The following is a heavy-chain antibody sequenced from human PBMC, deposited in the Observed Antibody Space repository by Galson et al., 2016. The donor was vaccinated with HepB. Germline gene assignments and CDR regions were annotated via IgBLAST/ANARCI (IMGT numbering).Heavy chain of an antibody. V-gene: IGHV4-61*08. Sequence: SETLSLTCTVSGVSVSGGAYHWAWIRQPTGQGLEWMAHTYYNQGNRYSPSLRSRIIISLDTSKNQLSLTLRSVAAADTSGYYCVSDATGHGGTGYWGPGSLVTVSS. CDR1: GVSVSGGAYH. CDR2: TYYNQGN. CDR3: VSDATGHGGTGY. D-gene: IGHD1-7*01. J-gene: IGHJ4*02.